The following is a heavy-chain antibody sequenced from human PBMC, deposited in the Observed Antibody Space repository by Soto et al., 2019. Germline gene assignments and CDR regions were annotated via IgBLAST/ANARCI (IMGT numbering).Heavy chain of an antibody. V-gene: IGHV1-69*12. D-gene: IGHD5-18*01. J-gene: IGHJ4*02. CDR2: IIPMFGPP. CDR3: ASGIQLWLRRINNGYSG. CDR1: GGTFTTYA. Sequence: QVQLEKSGAEGKKPHSSCKDSCKPPGGTFTTYAISWAQQAPGQGLEWMGGIIPMFGPPSYAQRFQDRVTITADESTNTVYMELSSLRAEDTAVYFCASGIQLWLRRINNGYSGWGQGTLVTVSS.